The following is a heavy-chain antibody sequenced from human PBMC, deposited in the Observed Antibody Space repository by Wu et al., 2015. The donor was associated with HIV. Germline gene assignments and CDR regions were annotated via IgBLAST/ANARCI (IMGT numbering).Heavy chain of an antibody. J-gene: IGHJ3*02. CDR3: ARGTQQLVPKSAFDI. Sequence: QVQLVQSRAGVKKPGASVKVSCTTFGYTFINNFLHWVRQAPGQGPEWLGVINPSGGSTTYAQEFQGRVTMTRDTSASTVYMELSSLRSEDTAVFYCARGTQQLVPKSAFDIWGQGTMITVSS. CDR2: INPSGGST. D-gene: IGHD6-13*01. CDR1: GYTFINNF. V-gene: IGHV1-46*01.